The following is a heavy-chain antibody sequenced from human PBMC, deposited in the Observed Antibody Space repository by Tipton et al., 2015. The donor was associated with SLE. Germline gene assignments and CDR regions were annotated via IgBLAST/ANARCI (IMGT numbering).Heavy chain of an antibody. D-gene: IGHD4-17*01. CDR3: ARGYGDSSGC. CDR2: FYPGGTT. Sequence: TLSLTCTVSGDSISNYYWSWIRQSAGKGLEWMGRFYPGGTTSYNPSFKSRVTMSADTSKNQFSLKVSSVTAADTAVYYCARGYGDSSGCWGQGTPVTVSS. V-gene: IGHV4-4*07. CDR1: GDSISNYY. J-gene: IGHJ4*02.